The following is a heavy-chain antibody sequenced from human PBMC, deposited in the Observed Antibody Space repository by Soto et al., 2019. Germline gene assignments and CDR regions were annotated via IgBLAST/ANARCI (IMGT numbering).Heavy chain of an antibody. Sequence: SETLSLTCTVSGGSISSDSYYWGWIRQSPEKGLEWIASISYSGSTYYNPTLKSRLIISVDTSKSQFSLKLSSVTAADTAVYYCATRFDYSGVLFDYWRPGTQVTVS. V-gene: IGHV4-39*01. D-gene: IGHD3-10*01. CDR2: ISYSGST. CDR3: ATRFDYSGVLFDY. CDR1: GGSISSDSYY. J-gene: IGHJ4*02.